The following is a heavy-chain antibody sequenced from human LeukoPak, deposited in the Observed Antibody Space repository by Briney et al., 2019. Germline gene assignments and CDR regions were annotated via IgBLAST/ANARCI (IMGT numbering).Heavy chain of an antibody. CDR2: INHSGST. D-gene: IGHD3-16*02. Sequence: SGTLSLTCAVDGGSFSGYYWSWIRQPPGKGLEWIGDINHSGSTNYNPSLKSRVTISVDKSKNQFSLKRSAVTAADTAVYYCARGRIMITFGGVIVKGPLYFDYWGQGTLVTVSS. V-gene: IGHV4-34*01. CDR3: ARGRIMITFGGVIVKGPLYFDY. CDR1: GGSFSGYY. J-gene: IGHJ4*02.